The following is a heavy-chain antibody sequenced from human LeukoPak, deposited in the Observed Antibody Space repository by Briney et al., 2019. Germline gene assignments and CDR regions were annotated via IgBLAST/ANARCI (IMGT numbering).Heavy chain of an antibody. Sequence: GGALRLSCAASGFTFDDYAMHWVRQAPGKGLEGAGGIRWNSGSIGYADSVKGRFTISRDNAKNSLYLQMNSLRAEDTALYYCAKDPYDYVWGSYRLVYYFDYWGQGTLVTVSS. CDR1: GFTFDDYA. J-gene: IGHJ4*02. D-gene: IGHD3-16*02. V-gene: IGHV3-9*01. CDR2: IRWNSGSI. CDR3: AKDPYDYVWGSYRLVYYFDY.